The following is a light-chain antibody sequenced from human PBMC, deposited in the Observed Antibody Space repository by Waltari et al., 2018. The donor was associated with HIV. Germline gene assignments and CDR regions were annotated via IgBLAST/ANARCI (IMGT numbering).Light chain of an antibody. CDR2: GKN. CDR3: NSRDSSGNHLWV. Sequence: SSELTQAPAVSVALGQTVTITCQGDSLRSYYASCYQQKPGQAPVLVIYGKNSRPSGIPDRFSGSSAGNTASLTITAAQAEEEADDYCNSRDSSGNHLWVFGGGTKLTVL. V-gene: IGLV3-19*01. J-gene: IGLJ2*01. CDR1: SLRSYY.